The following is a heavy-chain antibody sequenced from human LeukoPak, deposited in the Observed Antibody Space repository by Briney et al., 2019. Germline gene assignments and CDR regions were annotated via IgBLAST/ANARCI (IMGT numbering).Heavy chain of an antibody. CDR1: GFPLTSYG. Sequence: GGSLRLSCAASGFPLTSYGVHWVRQAPGKGLEWVAVISYDGANKFYADSVKGGFTISRDTSKNTLYLQMDSLRAEDTAVYYCAKDYQIVKVTTYFFDYWGQGVLVTVSS. V-gene: IGHV3-30*18. CDR3: AKDYQIVKVTTYFFDY. J-gene: IGHJ4*02. CDR2: ISYDGANK. D-gene: IGHD2/OR15-2a*01.